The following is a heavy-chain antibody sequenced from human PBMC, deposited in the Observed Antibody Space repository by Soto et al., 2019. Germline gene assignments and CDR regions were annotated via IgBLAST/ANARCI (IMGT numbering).Heavy chain of an antibody. CDR1: GGTFSSYA. V-gene: IGHV1-69*06. D-gene: IGHD6-13*01. J-gene: IGHJ4*02. CDR2: IIPIFGTA. CDR3: ARREIAAAGFDY. Sequence: VKVSCKASGGTFSSYAISWVRQAPGQGLEWMGGIIPIFGTANYAQKFQGRVTITADKSTSTAYMELSSLRSEDTAVYYCARREIAAAGFDYWGQGTLVTVSS.